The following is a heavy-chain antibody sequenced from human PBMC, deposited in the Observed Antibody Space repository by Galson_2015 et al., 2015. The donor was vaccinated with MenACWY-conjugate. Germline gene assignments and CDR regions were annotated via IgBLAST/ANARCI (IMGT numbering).Heavy chain of an antibody. V-gene: IGHV3-7*03. CDR3: VRDGDYGDNEGMDV. J-gene: IGHJ6*02. CDR1: GFRFTDYW. D-gene: IGHD4-17*01. Sequence: LRLSCAASGFRFTDYWMTWVRQAPGKGLEWVANIHQDGGQKYYADSVKGRFTISRDNAKNSVFLQMSSLRPEDTAVYYCVRDGDYGDNEGMDVWGQGTTVTVSS. CDR2: IHQDGGQK.